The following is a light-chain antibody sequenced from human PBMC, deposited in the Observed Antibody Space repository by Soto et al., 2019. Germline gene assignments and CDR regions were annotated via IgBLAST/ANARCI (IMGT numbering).Light chain of an antibody. CDR1: QSVSSSY. Sequence: EIVLTQSPGTLSLSPGERATLSCRASQSVSSSYLAWYQQKPGQAPRLLIFGASSRATGIPDRFSSSGSGTDFTLTISSLEPEDVAVYYCQKYGSSPWTFGQGTEVEIK. J-gene: IGKJ1*01. CDR2: GAS. V-gene: IGKV3-20*01. CDR3: QKYGSSPWT.